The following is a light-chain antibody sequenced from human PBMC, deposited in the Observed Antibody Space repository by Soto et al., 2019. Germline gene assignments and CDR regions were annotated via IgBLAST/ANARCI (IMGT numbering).Light chain of an antibody. J-gene: IGLJ1*01. CDR2: EVS. CDR1: SSDVGSYDH. V-gene: IGLV2-14*01. CDR3: ISYTGSSTSYV. Sequence: SALTQPACVSGTPGQSITISCSGTSSDVGSYDHVAWYQQFPGKTPKLMIYEVSNRPSGVSSRFPGSKSGNTASLTISGLQAEDEADYYCISYTGSSTSYVFGSGTKVTVL.